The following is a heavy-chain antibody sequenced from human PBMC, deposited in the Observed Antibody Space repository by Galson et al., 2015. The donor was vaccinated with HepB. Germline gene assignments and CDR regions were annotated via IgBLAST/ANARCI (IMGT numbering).Heavy chain of an antibody. D-gene: IGHD1-26*01. V-gene: IGHV3-74*01. CDR3: ASRVGATVYFQH. CDR2: INSDGSST. J-gene: IGHJ1*01. Sequence: SLRLSCAASGFTFSSYWMHWVRQAPGKGLVWVSRINSDGSSTSYADSVKGRFTISRDNAKNTLYLQMNSLRAEDTAVYYCASRVGATVYFQHWGQGTLVTVSS. CDR1: GFTFSSYW.